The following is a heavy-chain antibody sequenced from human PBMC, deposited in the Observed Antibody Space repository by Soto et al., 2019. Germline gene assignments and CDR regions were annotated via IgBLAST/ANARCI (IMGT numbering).Heavy chain of an antibody. Sequence: GASVKVSCKASGYTFTAYYMHWVRQAPGQGLEWMGWINPNSGGTNYAQNFQGRVTMTRDTSISTAYMDLSRLRSDDTAVYYCATAGYDSTWYWFDPWGQGTLVTVSS. CDR1: GYTFTAYY. J-gene: IGHJ5*02. CDR2: INPNSGGT. CDR3: ATAGYDSTWYWFDP. V-gene: IGHV1-2*02. D-gene: IGHD6-13*01.